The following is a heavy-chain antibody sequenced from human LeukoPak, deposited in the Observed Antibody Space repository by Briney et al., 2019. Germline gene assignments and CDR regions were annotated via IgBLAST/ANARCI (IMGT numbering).Heavy chain of an antibody. D-gene: IGHD3-9*01. Sequence: SETLSLTCTVSGGSISSYYWSWIRQPPGKGLEWIGYIYYSGSTNYNPSLKSRVTISVDTSKSQFSLKLSSVTAADTAVYYCARETGFYYFDYWGQGTLVTVSS. CDR2: IYYSGST. CDR1: GGSISSYY. CDR3: ARETGFYYFDY. J-gene: IGHJ4*02. V-gene: IGHV4-59*12.